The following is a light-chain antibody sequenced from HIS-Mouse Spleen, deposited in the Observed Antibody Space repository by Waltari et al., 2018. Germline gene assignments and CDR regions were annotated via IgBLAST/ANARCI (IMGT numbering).Light chain of an antibody. CDR2: GNS. V-gene: IGLV1-40*01. CDR3: QSYDSSLVEV. CDR1: SSNIGAGYD. J-gene: IGLJ2*01. Sequence: QSVLTQPPSVSGAPGQRVTISCTGSSSNIGAGYDVHWYQQLPGTAPKLLSYGNSNRPSGVPDRFSGSKSGTSASLAITGLQAEDEADYYCQSYDSSLVEVFGGGTKLTVL.